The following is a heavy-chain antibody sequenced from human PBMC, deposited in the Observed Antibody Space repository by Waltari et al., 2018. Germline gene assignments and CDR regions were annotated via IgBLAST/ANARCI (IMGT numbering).Heavy chain of an antibody. CDR3: ATRPNYCSSTSCRNGFDP. D-gene: IGHD2-2*01. J-gene: IGHJ5*02. Sequence: QVQLQESGPGLVKPSETLSLTCAVSGYSISSGYYWGWIRQPPGKGLEWIGSFYHSGSTYYNPSLKSRVTISVDTSKNQFSLKLSSVTAADTAVYYCATRPNYCSSTSCRNGFDPWGQGTLVTVSS. CDR2: FYHSGST. CDR1: GYSISSGYY. V-gene: IGHV4-38-2*01.